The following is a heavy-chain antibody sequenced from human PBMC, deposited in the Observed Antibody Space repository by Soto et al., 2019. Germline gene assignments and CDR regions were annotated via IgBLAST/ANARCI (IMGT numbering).Heavy chain of an antibody. CDR3: ARYGTPPFGVDIMCFDS. D-gene: IGHD3-3*01. CDR1: GFTFSSTW. J-gene: IGHJ4*02. V-gene: IGHV3-7*01. CDR2: IKQDGSEM. Sequence: EVQLVESGGALVQPGGSLRISCAASGFTFSSTWMSWVRQAPVKGLEWVANIKQDGSEMYYVDSVKGRFTISRDNAKNSLYLQMNCLSDDDTAVYYCARYGTPPFGVDIMCFDSWGQGSQVTVSS.